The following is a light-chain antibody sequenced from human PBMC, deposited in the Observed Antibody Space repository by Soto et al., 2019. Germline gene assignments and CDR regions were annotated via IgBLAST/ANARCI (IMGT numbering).Light chain of an antibody. CDR2: DAS. Sequence: AIHLTQSPSSLSASVGDRVTITCRASQGISSALAWYQHKPGRPPRVLIYDASSLQSGVPSRFSGSESGTECTLTISSLQPEDSATYYCQQLNSYPFTFGQGTRLEIE. CDR1: QGISSA. J-gene: IGKJ5*01. CDR3: QQLNSYPFT. V-gene: IGKV1-13*02.